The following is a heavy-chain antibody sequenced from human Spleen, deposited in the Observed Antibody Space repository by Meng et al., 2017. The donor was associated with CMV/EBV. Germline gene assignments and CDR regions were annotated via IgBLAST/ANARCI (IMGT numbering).Heavy chain of an antibody. CDR1: GYPFTSYY. CDR3: VRDGAGSSGRYYPDY. CDR2: INPNHQST. J-gene: IGHJ4*02. D-gene: IGHD6-13*01. Sequence: SGYPFTSYYLHWVRQAPGQGLEWMGIINPNHQSTKYAQKFQGRVTMTRDTSTSTVYMELSDLRFEDTAVYYCVRDGAGSSGRYYPDYWGQGTLVTVSS. V-gene: IGHV1-46*01.